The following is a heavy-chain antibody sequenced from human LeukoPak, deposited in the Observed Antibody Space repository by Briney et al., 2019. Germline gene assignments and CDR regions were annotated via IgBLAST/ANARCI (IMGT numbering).Heavy chain of an antibody. V-gene: IGHV3-23*01. J-gene: IGHJ6*02. Sequence: GGSLRLSCAASRFTFSSYAMRWVRQAPGKGLEWVSAIGAGSGAITIYADSVKGRFIISRDNSKNTLYLQMNSLRGEDTAVYYCAKNYDSGRGVPYGMDVWGQGTTVTVSS. CDR1: RFTFSSYA. CDR3: AKNYDSGRGVPYGMDV. D-gene: IGHD3-10*01. CDR2: IGAGSGAIT.